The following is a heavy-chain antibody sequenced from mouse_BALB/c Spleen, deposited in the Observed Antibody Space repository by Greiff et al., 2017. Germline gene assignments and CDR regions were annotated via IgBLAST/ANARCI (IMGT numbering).Heavy chain of an antibody. J-gene: IGHJ3*01. Sequence: VQVVESGPGLVAPSQSLSITCTVSGFSLSRYSVHWVRQPPGKGLEWLGMIWGGGSTDYNSALKSRLSISKDNSKSQVFLKMNSLQTDDTAMYYCARNLGYGSSYWFAYWGQGTLVTVSA. CDR2: IWGGGST. D-gene: IGHD1-1*01. CDR1: GFSLSRYS. V-gene: IGHV2-6-4*01. CDR3: ARNLGYGSSYWFAY.